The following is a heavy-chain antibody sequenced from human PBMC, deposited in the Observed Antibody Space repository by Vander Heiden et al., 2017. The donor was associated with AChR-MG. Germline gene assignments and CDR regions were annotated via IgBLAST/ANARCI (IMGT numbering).Heavy chain of an antibody. Sequence: EVQLLEAGGGLVQPGGSLRLSCAASGLTFSSYAMSWVRQAPGKGLEWVSAISCSGGSTYYADSVKGRFTISRDNSKNTLYLQMNSLRAEDTAVYYCARGYYDFSVPYYFDYWGQGTLVTVSS. V-gene: IGHV3-23*01. CDR3: ARGYYDFSVPYYFDY. J-gene: IGHJ4*02. D-gene: IGHD3-3*01. CDR2: ISCSGGST. CDR1: GLTFSSYA.